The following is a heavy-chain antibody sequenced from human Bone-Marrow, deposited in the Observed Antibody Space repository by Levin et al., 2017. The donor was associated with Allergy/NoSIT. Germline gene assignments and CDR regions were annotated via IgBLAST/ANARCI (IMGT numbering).Heavy chain of an antibody. CDR3: ARESVYYGSGSWIDC. CDR1: GESVSSSGFY. J-gene: IGHJ4*02. CDR2: IYYPGNT. V-gene: IGHV4-31*02. Sequence: SSQTLSLTCTVSGESVSSSGFYWTWIRQYPGKGLEWIGHIYYPGNTSYNPSLKSRVSISEDRHKNQFSLKLDSVMAADTAVYYCARESVYYGSGSWIDCWRQGTLVTVSS. D-gene: IGHD3-10*01.